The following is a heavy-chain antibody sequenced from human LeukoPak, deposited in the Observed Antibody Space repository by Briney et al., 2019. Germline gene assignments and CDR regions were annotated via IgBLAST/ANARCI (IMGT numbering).Heavy chain of an antibody. V-gene: IGHV3-49*03. D-gene: IGHD6-19*01. Sequence: GGSLRLSCTASGFTFGDYAMSWFRQAPGKGLEWVGFIRSKAYGGTTEYAASVKGRFTISRDDSKSIAYLQMNSLKTEDTAVYYCTREVEGYSSGWYEGPTFDYWGQGTLVTVSS. CDR1: GFTFGDYA. CDR2: IRSKAYGGTT. J-gene: IGHJ4*02. CDR3: TREVEGYSSGWYEGPTFDY.